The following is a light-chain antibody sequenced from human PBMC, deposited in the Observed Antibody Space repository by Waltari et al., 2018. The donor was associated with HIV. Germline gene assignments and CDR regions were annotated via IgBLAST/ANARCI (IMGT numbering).Light chain of an antibody. CDR3: QAWGSSTSGV. V-gene: IGLV3-1*01. CDR1: ELGDKY. CDR2: QDN. Sequence: SYEVTQPPSVAVSPGQAARTTCSGYELGDKYTCWYQQKPCQSPLLVIYQDNKPPSGITERFSASSSGHTATLTISGTLPMDEADYYCQAWGSSTSGVFGRGTRRTVL. J-gene: IGLJ2*01.